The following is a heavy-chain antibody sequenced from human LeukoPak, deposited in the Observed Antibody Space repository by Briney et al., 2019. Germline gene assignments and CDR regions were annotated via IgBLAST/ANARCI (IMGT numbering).Heavy chain of an antibody. D-gene: IGHD3-10*01. CDR2: IYASGST. J-gene: IGHJ4*02. CDR1: GGSISNYY. V-gene: IGHV4-4*07. Sequence: SETLSFTCTVSGGSISNYYWSWIRRPAGMGLEWIGRIYASGSTNYNPSLKSRVTMSVDTSNNQFSLNLSSVTAADTAVYYCARTSARGAQFDYWGQGTLVTVSS. CDR3: ARTSARGAQFDY.